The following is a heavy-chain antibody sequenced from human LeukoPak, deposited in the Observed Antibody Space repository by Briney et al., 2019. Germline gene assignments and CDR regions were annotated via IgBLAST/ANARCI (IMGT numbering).Heavy chain of an antibody. D-gene: IGHD4-11*01. CDR2: INPNSGGT. CDR3: ARAETSTAVTTEY. CDR1: GYTFTGYY. Sequence: ASVKVSCKASGYTFTGYYMHWVRQAPGQGLEWMGWINPNSGGTHYAQKFQGRVTMSRDTSISTAYMELSRLRSDDTAVYFCARAETSTAVTTEYSGQGALVTVSS. J-gene: IGHJ4*02. V-gene: IGHV1-2*02.